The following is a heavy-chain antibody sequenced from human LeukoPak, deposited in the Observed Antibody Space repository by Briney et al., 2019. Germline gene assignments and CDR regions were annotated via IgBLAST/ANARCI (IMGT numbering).Heavy chain of an antibody. CDR3: ARNNGMDV. CDR1: GFALSSHL. CDR2: VNRDGSET. Sequence: GGSLRLSCAASGFALSSHLITWVRQVPGRGPEWVANVNRDGSETYYLDSVKGRFTISKDNAKNSLYLQMNSLRAEDTALYHCARNNGMDVWGQGTTVIVSS. V-gene: IGHV3-7*03. J-gene: IGHJ6*02.